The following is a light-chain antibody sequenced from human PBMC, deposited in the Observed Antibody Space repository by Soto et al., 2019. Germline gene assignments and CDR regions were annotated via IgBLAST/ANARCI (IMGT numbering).Light chain of an antibody. J-gene: IGLJ1*01. CDR1: MRDVGAYNL. CDR3: CSYTTSSTYV. Sequence: QSALTQPASVSGSAGQSITISCSGTMRDVGAYNLVSWYRQHPGTAPKLIIYEVRNRPSGISSRFSGSRSGNTASLTISGLQSEDEGDYYCCSYTTSSTYVFGTGTKLTVL. V-gene: IGLV2-14*01. CDR2: EVR.